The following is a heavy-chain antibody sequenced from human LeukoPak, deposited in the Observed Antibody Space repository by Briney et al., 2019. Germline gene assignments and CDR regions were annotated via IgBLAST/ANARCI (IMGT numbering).Heavy chain of an antibody. CDR2: VSDGGGAT. Sequence: PGGSLRLSCAASGFTFSTYAMAWVRQAPGKGLEWVSTVSDGGGATYHADSVKGRFTISRDNSKNTLYLQMNSLRAEDTAVYYCAKDSIPAATPPAPFDYWGQGTLVTVSS. CDR1: GFTFSTYA. CDR3: AKDSIPAATPPAPFDY. D-gene: IGHD2-2*01. V-gene: IGHV3-23*01. J-gene: IGHJ4*02.